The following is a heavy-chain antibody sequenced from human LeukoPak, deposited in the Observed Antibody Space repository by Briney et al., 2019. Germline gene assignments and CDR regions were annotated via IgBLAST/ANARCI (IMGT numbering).Heavy chain of an antibody. D-gene: IGHD3-9*01. CDR1: GGSISSYY. Sequence: SETLSLTCTVSGGSISSYYWSWIRQPPGKGLEWIGYIYYSGSTNYNPSLKSRVTISVDTSKNQFSLKLSSVTAADTAVYYCARDRYGSTPRVNWFDPWGQGTLVTVSS. CDR2: IYYSGST. J-gene: IGHJ5*02. V-gene: IGHV4-59*01. CDR3: ARDRYGSTPRVNWFDP.